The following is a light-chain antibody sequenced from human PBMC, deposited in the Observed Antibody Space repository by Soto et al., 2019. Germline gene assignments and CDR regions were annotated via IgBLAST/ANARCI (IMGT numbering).Light chain of an antibody. J-gene: IGKJ2*02. CDR2: WAS. CDR3: QQYYSTPPCT. Sequence: DIVMTQSPDSLAVSLGERATINCKSSQSVLYSSNNKNYLAWYQQKPGQPPKLLIYWASTRESGVPDRFSGSGSVTDFTLTISSLQAEDVAVYYCQQYYSTPPCTFGQGTKHEIK. V-gene: IGKV4-1*01. CDR1: QSVLYSSNNKNY.